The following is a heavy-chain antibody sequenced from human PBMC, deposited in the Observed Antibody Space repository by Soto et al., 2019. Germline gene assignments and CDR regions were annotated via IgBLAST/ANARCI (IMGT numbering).Heavy chain of an antibody. J-gene: IGHJ4*01. CDR1: GFTFTNAW. D-gene: IGHD3-22*01. CDR2: IKSKTDGGTT. V-gene: IGHV3-15*07. Sequence: GGLLRLSYAASGFTFTNAWINWVRQAPGKGLEWVGRIKSKTDGGTTDYAEPVKGRFAISRDDSNNMVYLQMNSLKIEDTAVYYCTTDSHSTIIIVRFDYWGHGTLVTVSS. CDR3: TTDSHSTIIIVRFDY.